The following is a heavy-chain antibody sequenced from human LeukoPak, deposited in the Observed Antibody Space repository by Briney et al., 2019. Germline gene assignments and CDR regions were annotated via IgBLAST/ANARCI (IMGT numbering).Heavy chain of an antibody. Sequence: GGSLRLSCAASGLTFSSYSMNWVRQAPGKGLEWVSSISSSSSYIYYADSVKGRFTISRDNAKNSLYLQMNSLRAEDTAVYYCARVGGYSSSSYYWGQGTLVTVSS. CDR2: ISSSSSYI. V-gene: IGHV3-21*01. CDR3: ARVGGYSSSSYY. J-gene: IGHJ4*02. D-gene: IGHD6-13*01. CDR1: GLTFSSYS.